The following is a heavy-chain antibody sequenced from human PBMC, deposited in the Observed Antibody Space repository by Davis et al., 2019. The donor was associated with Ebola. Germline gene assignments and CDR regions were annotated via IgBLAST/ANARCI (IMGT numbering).Heavy chain of an antibody. D-gene: IGHD6-19*01. V-gene: IGHV2-70*11. J-gene: IGHJ4*02. CDR1: GFSLSTSGMC. Sequence: SGPTLVKPTQTLTLTCTFSGFSLSTSGMCVSWIRQPPGKALEWLARIDWDDDKYYSTSLKTRLTISKDTSKNQVVLTLTNMDPVDTATYYCARIIYTGGRPSPIDYWGQGTLVTVSS. CDR2: IDWDDDK. CDR3: ARIIYTGGRPSPIDY.